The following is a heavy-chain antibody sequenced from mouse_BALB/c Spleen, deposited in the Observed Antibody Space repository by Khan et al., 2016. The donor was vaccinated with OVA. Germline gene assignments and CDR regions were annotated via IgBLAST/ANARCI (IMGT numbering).Heavy chain of an antibody. J-gene: IGHJ4*01. Sequence: EVELVESGGDLVNPGGSLKLSCAASGFIFSSYGMSWVRQPPDKRLEWVATISSVGTYTYYPDSVKGRFTISRDKAKNTLSLQMSSLKSEDTAMYYCTRFITTTTGDYYAMDYWGQGTSVTVSS. V-gene: IGHV5-6*01. D-gene: IGHD1-2*01. CDR2: ISSVGTYT. CDR1: GFIFSSYG. CDR3: TRFITTTTGDYYAMDY.